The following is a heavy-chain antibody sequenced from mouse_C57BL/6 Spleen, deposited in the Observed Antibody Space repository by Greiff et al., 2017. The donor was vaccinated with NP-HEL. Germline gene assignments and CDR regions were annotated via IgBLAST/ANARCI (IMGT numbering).Heavy chain of an antibody. CDR3: AREDYDGYYEAMDY. D-gene: IGHD2-3*01. CDR2: ISYDGSN. V-gene: IGHV3-6*01. CDR1: GYSITSGYY. Sequence: VQLQQSGPGLVKPSQSLSLTCSVTGYSITSGYYWNWIRQFPGNKLEWMGYISYDGSNNYNPSLKNRISITRDTSKNQFFLKLNSVTTEDTATYYCAREDYDGYYEAMDYWGQGTSVTVSS. J-gene: IGHJ4*01.